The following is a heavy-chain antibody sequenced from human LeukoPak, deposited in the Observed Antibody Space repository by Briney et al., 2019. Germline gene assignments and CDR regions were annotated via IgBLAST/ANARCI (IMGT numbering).Heavy chain of an antibody. CDR1: GGSISSYY. CDR3: ARDQARYYDSSGFLVNGAFDI. J-gene: IGHJ3*02. Sequence: SETLSLTCTVSGGSISSYYWSWIRQPPGKGLEWIGYIYYSGSTNYNPSLKSRVTISVDTSKNQFSLKLSSVTAADTAVYYCARDQARYYDSSGFLVNGAFDIWGQGTMVTVSS. V-gene: IGHV4-59*01. CDR2: IYYSGST. D-gene: IGHD3-22*01.